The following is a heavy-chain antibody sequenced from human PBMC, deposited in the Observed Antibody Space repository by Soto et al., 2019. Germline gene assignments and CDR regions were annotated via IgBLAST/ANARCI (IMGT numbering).Heavy chain of an antibody. D-gene: IGHD6-13*01. V-gene: IGHV3-9*01. J-gene: IGHJ6*02. Sequence: EVQLVESGGGLVQPGRSLRLSCAASGFTFDDFAMHWVRQAPGKGLEWVSGISWNSNNIGYADSVKGRFIISRDNAKNSLYLQMNSLRPDDTALYYCAKGVSAAGYHYYGMDVWGQGATVTVSS. CDR3: AKGVSAAGYHYYGMDV. CDR1: GFTFDDFA. CDR2: ISWNSNNI.